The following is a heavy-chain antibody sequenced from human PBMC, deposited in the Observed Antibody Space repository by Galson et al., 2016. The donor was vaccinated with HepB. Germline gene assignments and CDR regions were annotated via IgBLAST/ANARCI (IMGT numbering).Heavy chain of an antibody. V-gene: IGHV3-11*06. CDR1: GFTFSDYY. J-gene: IGHJ6*04. CDR2: ISGGGSHT. CDR3: ARGDCDSNRCIVRRLNLNYYMDV. Sequence: SLRLSCAASGFTFSDYYMMWVRQAPGKGLEWISYISGGGSHTDYADSVKGRFTVSRDNAKKSLHLQLNSLRAEESAVYYCARGDCDSNRCIVRRLNLNYYMDVWGKGTTVTVSS. D-gene: IGHD2/OR15-2a*01.